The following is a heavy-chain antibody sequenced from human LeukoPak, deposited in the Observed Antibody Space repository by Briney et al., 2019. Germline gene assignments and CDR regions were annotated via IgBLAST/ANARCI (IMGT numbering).Heavy chain of an antibody. V-gene: IGHV3-30*02. CDR2: IRHDGSDT. D-gene: IGHD6-19*01. J-gene: IGHJ4*02. Sequence: GGSLRLSCTASGFTFSFYGMYWVRQAPDKGLEWVTFIRHDGSDTFYTDSVKGRFTVSRDNSRNTLFLELKSLTTEDTGVYYCAKEHNGWSFDSWGQGTVVTVSS. CDR1: GFTFSFYG. CDR3: AKEHNGWSFDS.